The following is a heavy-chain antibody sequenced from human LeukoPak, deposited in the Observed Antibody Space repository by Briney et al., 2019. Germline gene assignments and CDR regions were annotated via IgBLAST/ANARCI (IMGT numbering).Heavy chain of an antibody. V-gene: IGHV1-69*04. CDR2: IIPIFGIA. D-gene: IGHD2-15*01. Sequence: SVKVSCKASGGTFSSYAISWVRQAPGQGLEWMGRIIPIFGIANYAQKFQGRVTITADKSTSTAYMELSSLRSEDTAVYYCARVYCSGGSCYGYFDYWGQGTLVTVSS. J-gene: IGHJ4*02. CDR3: ARVYCSGGSCYGYFDY. CDR1: GGTFSSYA.